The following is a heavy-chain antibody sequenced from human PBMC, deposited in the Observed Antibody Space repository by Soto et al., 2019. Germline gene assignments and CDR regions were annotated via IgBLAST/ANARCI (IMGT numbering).Heavy chain of an antibody. CDR3: ARSGSTFKGFDP. CDR2: MNPNSGNT. Sequence: GASVKVSCKASGYTFTSHDINWVRQAPGQGLERMGMMNPNSGNTGYTQKFQGRGTMTRDTSINTAYMELSGLTSEDTAVYYCARSGSTFKGFDPWGQGTLVTVSS. CDR1: GYTFTSHD. V-gene: IGHV1-8*01. J-gene: IGHJ5*02. D-gene: IGHD5-12*01.